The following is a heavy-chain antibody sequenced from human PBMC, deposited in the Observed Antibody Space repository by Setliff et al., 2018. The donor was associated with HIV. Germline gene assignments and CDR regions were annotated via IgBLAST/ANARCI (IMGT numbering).Heavy chain of an antibody. CDR3: ARLGESGYDYRGYFDF. D-gene: IGHD5-12*01. CDR1: GGSISDKSYY. Sequence: SETLSLTCTVSGGSISDKSYYWGWIRQPPGKGLEWIANIYYTGGTYYNPSLQSRATISVDTSQNQFSLKLNSVAAADSALYFCARLGESGYDYRGYFDFWGQGKLVTVSS. J-gene: IGHJ4*02. V-gene: IGHV4-39*07. CDR2: IYYTGGT.